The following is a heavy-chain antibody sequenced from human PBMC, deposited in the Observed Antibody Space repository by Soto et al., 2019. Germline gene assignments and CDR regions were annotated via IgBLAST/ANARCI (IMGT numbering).Heavy chain of an antibody. CDR2: IIPIFGTA. Sequence: ASVKVSCKASGGTFSSYAISWVRQAPGQGLEWMGGIIPIFGTANYAQKFQGRVTITADESTSTAYMELSSLRSEDTAVYYCARDLVGGDGYNFRGHFDYWGQGTLVTVSS. J-gene: IGHJ4*02. D-gene: IGHD2-21*01. CDR3: ARDLVGGDGYNFRGHFDY. V-gene: IGHV1-69*13. CDR1: GGTFSSYA.